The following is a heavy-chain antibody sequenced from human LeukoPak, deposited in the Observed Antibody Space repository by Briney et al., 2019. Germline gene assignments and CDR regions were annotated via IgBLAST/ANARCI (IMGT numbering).Heavy chain of an antibody. CDR1: GFTFSSYG. V-gene: IGHV3-30*18. CDR2: ISCDGSSK. Sequence: GGSLRLSCAASGFTFSSYGMHWVRQAPGKGLEWVAVISCDGSSKYYADSVKGRFTISRDNSKNTLYLQTNSLRAEDTAVYNLPKATGYNWNYKIDYWGQGTLVTVSS. CDR3: PKATGYNWNYKIDY. J-gene: IGHJ4*02. D-gene: IGHD1-7*01.